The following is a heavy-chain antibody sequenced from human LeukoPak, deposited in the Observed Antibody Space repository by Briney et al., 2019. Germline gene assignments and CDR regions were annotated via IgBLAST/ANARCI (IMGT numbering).Heavy chain of an antibody. J-gene: IGHJ4*02. V-gene: IGHV1-18*01. CDR2: ISAYNGNT. CDR3: ARDASRDGYSAVDY. Sequence: ASVKVSCKASRYTFTSYGISWVRQAPGQGLEWMGWISAYNGNTNYAQKLQGRVTMTTDTSTSTAYMELRSLRSDDTAVYYCARDASRDGYSAVDYWGQGTLVTVSS. D-gene: IGHD5-24*01. CDR1: RYTFTSYG.